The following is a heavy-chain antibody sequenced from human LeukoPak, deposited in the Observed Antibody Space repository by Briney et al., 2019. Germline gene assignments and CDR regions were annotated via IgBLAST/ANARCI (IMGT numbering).Heavy chain of an antibody. CDR3: ARVTDWNDD. V-gene: IGHV4-39*07. J-gene: IGHJ4*02. D-gene: IGHD1-1*01. Sequence: PSETLSLTCTVSGGSISSGSYYWSWVRQPPGKGLEWIGEIYHSGSTNYNPSLKSRVTISVDKSKNQFSLKLSSVTAADTAVYYCARVTDWNDDWGQGTLVTVSS. CDR1: GGSISSGSYY. CDR2: IYHSGST.